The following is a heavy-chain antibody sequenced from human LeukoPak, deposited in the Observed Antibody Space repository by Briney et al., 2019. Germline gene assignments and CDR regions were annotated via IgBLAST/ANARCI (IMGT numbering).Heavy chain of an antibody. D-gene: IGHD1-26*01. V-gene: IGHV3-9*01. CDR2: ISWNSGSI. CDR1: GFTFDDYA. CDR3: AKDIGSGSSPNFFLYPNAFDI. Sequence: GGSLRLSCAASGFTFDDYAMLWVRQAPGKGLEWVSGISWNSGSIGYADSVKGRFTISRDNAKNSLYLQMNSLRAEDTALYYCAKDIGSGSSPNFFLYPNAFDIWGQGTMVTVSS. J-gene: IGHJ3*02.